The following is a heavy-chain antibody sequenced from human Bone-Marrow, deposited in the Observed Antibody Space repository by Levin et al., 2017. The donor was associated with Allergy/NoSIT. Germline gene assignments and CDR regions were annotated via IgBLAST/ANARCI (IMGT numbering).Heavy chain of an antibody. Sequence: SETLSLTCAVYGGSFSGYYWSWIRQPPGKGLEWIGEINHSGSTNYNPSLKSRVTISVDTSKNQFSLKLSSVTAADTAVYYCARGEQQLVLSRGQGTLVTVSS. V-gene: IGHV4-34*01. CDR2: INHSGST. J-gene: IGHJ4*02. D-gene: IGHD6-13*01. CDR3: ARGEQQLVLS. CDR1: GGSFSGYY.